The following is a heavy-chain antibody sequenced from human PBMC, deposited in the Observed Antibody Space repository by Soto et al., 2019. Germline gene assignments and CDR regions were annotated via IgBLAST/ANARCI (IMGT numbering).Heavy chain of an antibody. V-gene: IGHV3-15*07. CDR1: GFSFKDAW. D-gene: IGHD6-19*01. J-gene: IGHJ2*01. CDR3: TTDYNRTSGRFSCWGVFDL. CDR2: IKSRAGGGTV. Sequence: EVQLVESGGDLAQPGGSLRLSCAASGFSFKDAWMNWVRQAPGKGLEWVGRIKSRAGGGTVDYAAPVKDRFTISRDDSTNTLYLQMNSLRIEDAGVYFCTTDYNRTSGRFSCWGVFDLWGRGTLVTASS.